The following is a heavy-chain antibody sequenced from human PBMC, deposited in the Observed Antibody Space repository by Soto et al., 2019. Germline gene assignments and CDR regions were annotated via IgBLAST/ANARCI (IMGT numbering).Heavy chain of an antibody. J-gene: IGHJ4*02. CDR2: IDWDDDK. V-gene: IGHV2-70*11. CDR1: GFSLSTSGMC. D-gene: IGHD1-20*01. CDR3: AQSRMRTYNWNVWHYFDY. Sequence: SGPTLVNPTQTLTLTCTFSGFSLSTSGMCVSWIRQPPGKALEWLARIDWDDDKYYSTSLKTRLTISKDTSKNQVVLTMTNMDPVDTATYYCAQSRMRTYNWNVWHYFDYWGQGTLVTVSS.